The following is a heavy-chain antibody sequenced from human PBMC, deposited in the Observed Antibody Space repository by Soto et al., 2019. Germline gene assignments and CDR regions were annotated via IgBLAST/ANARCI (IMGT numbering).Heavy chain of an antibody. V-gene: IGHV3-21*01. CDR1: GFTFRSYS. J-gene: IGHJ4*02. CDR3: ARDDSSGTYYFDY. D-gene: IGHD6-25*01. CDR2: ISSSSSYI. Sequence: GGSLRLSCAASGFTFRSYSMNWVRQAPGKGLEWVSSISSSSSYIYYADSVKGRFTISRDNAKNSLYLQMNSLRAEDTAVYYCARDDSSGTYYFDYWGQGTLVTVSS.